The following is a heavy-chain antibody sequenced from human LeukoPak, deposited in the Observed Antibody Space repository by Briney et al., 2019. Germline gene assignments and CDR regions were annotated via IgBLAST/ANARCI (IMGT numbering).Heavy chain of an antibody. CDR2: INWNGGST. CDR1: GFTFDDYG. V-gene: IGHV3-20*01. J-gene: IGHJ6*02. D-gene: IGHD2-15*01. CDR3: ARAYCSGGSCYNYYYGTDV. Sequence: GGSLRLSCAASGFTFDDYGMSWVRQAPGKGLEWVSGINWNGGSTGYADSVKGRFTISRDNAKNSLYLQMNSLRAEDTALYHCARAYCSGGSCYNYYYGTDVWGQGTTVTVSS.